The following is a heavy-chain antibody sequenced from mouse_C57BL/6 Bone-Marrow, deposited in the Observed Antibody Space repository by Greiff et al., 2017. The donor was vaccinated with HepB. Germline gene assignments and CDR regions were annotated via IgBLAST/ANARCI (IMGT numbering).Heavy chain of an antibody. D-gene: IGHD1-1*01. CDR1: GFSFNTYA. CDR3: VRPGRGYYYAMDY. Sequence: EAGGGLVQPKGSLKLSCAASGFSFNTYAMNWVRQAPGKGLEWVARIRSKSNNYATYYADSVKDRFTISRDDSESMLYLQMNNLKTEDTAMYYCVRPGRGYYYAMDYWGQGTSVTVSS. V-gene: IGHV10-1*01. J-gene: IGHJ4*01. CDR2: IRSKSNNYAT.